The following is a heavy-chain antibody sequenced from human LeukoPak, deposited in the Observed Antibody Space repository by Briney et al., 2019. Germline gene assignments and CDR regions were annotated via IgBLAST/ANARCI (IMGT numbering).Heavy chain of an antibody. Sequence: ASVKVSCKASGYTFTSYGITWVRQAPGQGLEWMGWMSGNNGNTNYAPKFQGRVAMTTDTATSTAYMELRSLKSDDTAVYYRARITMGANYFDYWGRGTLVTVSS. CDR2: MSGNNGNT. V-gene: IGHV1-18*01. J-gene: IGHJ4*02. CDR1: GYTFTSYG. CDR3: ARITMGANYFDY. D-gene: IGHD1-26*01.